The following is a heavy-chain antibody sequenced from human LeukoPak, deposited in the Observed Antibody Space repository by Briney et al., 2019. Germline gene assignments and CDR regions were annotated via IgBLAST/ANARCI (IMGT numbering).Heavy chain of an antibody. CDR1: GFTFSSYE. CDR3: ARGTTVTKIDY. CDR2: TSSSGSTI. V-gene: IGHV3-48*03. D-gene: IGHD4-17*01. J-gene: IGHJ4*02. Sequence: QPGGSLRLSCAASGFTFSSYEMNWVRQAPGKGLEWVSYTSSSGSTIYYADSVKGRFTISRDNATNSLYLQMNSLRAEDTAVYYCARGTTVTKIDYWGQGTLVTVSS.